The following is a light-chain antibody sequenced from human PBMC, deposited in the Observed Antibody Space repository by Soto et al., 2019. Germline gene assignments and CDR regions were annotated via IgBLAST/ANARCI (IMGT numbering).Light chain of an antibody. CDR2: AAS. CDR1: QGINRN. CDR3: QQFYDYPLT. V-gene: IGKV1-9*01. J-gene: IGKJ4*01. Sequence: IQLTQSPSSLSASVGDRVTITCRASQGINRNLAWYHQKPGKAPKVLIYAASTLRSGVPSRFSGSGSGTDFTLTISSLQPEDFGTYYCQQFYDYPLTFGGGTKLEIK.